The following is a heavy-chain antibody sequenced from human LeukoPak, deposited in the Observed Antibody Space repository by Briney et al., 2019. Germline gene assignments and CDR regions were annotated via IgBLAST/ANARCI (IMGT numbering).Heavy chain of an antibody. CDR1: GFTFSSYS. CDR2: ISSSSSYI. CDR3: ARDRGNYLFDY. J-gene: IGHJ4*02. V-gene: IGHV3-21*01. Sequence: GGSLRLSCAASGFTFSSYSMNWVRQAPGKGLDWVSSISSSSSYIYYADSVKGRFTISRDNAKNSLYLQMNSLRAEDTAVYYCARDRGNYLFDYWGQGTLVTVSS. D-gene: IGHD4-11*01.